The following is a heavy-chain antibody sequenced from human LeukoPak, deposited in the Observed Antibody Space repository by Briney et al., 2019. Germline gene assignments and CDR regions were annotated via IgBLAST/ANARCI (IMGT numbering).Heavy chain of an antibody. CDR2: INPNSVGT. D-gene: IGHD3-22*01. Sequence: GASVKVSCKASGYTFTDSYMHWVRQAPGQGLEWMGWINPNSVGTNYAQKFQGRVTMTRDTSISTAYMELSRLTSDDTALYYCARVQDSSYYSLDYWGQGTLVTVSS. V-gene: IGHV1-2*02. CDR3: ARVQDSSYYSLDY. CDR1: GYTFTDSY. J-gene: IGHJ4*02.